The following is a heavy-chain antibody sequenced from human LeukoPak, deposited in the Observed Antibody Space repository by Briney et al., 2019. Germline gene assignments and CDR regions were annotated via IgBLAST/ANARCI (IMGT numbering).Heavy chain of an antibody. CDR2: ISSSSSYI. D-gene: IGHD3-16*01. Sequence: GGSLRLSCAASGFSFSNYWMHWVRQAPGKGLEWVSSISSSSSYIYYADSVKGRFTISRDNAKNSLYLQMNSLRAEDTAVYYCARDRVMITFGGVIDWGQGTLVTVSS. CDR1: GFSFSNYW. CDR3: ARDRVMITFGGVID. J-gene: IGHJ4*02. V-gene: IGHV3-21*01.